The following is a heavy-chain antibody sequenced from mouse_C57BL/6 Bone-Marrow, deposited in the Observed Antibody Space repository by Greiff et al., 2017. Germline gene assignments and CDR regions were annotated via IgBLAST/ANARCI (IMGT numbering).Heavy chain of an antibody. CDR2: IDPSDSYT. D-gene: IGHD3-1*01. V-gene: IGHV1-69*01. J-gene: IGHJ2*01. CDR1: GYTFTSYW. Sequence: QVQLQQPGAEFVMPGASVKLSCTASGYTFTSYWMYWVKQTPGQGLEWIGEIDPSDSYTYYHQKFKGKSTLTVDKSSSTAYMQLSSLTSEDSAVYYSARSSGYPDYWGQGTTLTVSS. CDR3: ARSSGYPDY.